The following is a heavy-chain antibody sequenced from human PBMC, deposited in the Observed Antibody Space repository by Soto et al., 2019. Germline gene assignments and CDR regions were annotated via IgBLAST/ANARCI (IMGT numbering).Heavy chain of an antibody. CDR1: GYSFTSSW. Sequence: GESLKISCQGSGYSFTSSWISWVRQMPGEGLEWMGRIDPSDSYINYSPSFQGRVTISADKSISTAYLQWSSLKASDTAMYYWASRGRSSSFCYDAWGQGTLVTVSS. J-gene: IGHJ5*02. D-gene: IGHD6-6*01. CDR3: ASRGRSSSFCYDA. CDR2: IDPSDSYI. V-gene: IGHV5-10-1*01.